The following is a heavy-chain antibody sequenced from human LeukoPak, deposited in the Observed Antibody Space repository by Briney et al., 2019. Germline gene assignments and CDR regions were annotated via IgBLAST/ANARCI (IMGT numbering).Heavy chain of an antibody. CDR1: GGTFSSYA. D-gene: IGHD5-18*01. Sequence: SVKVSCKASGGTFSSYAISWVRQAPGQGLEWMGGIIPIFGTANYAQKFQGRGTITADESTSTAYMELSSLRSEDTAVYYCARGRGGYSYGYEPPTDYWGQGTLVTVSS. CDR3: ARGRGGYSYGYEPPTDY. CDR2: IIPIFGTA. V-gene: IGHV1-69*13. J-gene: IGHJ4*02.